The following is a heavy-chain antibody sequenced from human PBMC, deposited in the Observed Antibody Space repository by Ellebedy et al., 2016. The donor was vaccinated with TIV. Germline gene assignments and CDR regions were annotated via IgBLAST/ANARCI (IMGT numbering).Heavy chain of an antibody. CDR1: GFTFSRYA. V-gene: IGHV3-23*01. J-gene: IGHJ4*02. CDR2: IIGSGGGI. Sequence: GESLKISCAASGFTFSRYAMSWVRQAPGKGLEWVSGIIGSGGGIYYADSVKGRFTISRDNSKSTVDLQMNSLRAEDTAVYFCAKREMIRDTTGAPAPLFDLWGQGTLVTVSS. CDR3: AKREMIRDTTGAPAPLFDL. D-gene: IGHD1-26*01.